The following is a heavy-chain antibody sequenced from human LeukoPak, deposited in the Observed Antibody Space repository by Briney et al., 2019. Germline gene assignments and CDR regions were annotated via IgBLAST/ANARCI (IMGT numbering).Heavy chain of an antibody. CDR3: AREVEGNVWFGELRNWYFDL. D-gene: IGHD3-10*01. CDR1: GGTFSSYA. CDR2: IIPIFGTA. Sequence: GASVKVSCKASGGTFSSYAISWVRQAPGQGLEWMGGIIPIFGTANYAQKFQGRVTITRNTSISTAYMELSSLRSEDTAVYYCAREVEGNVWFGELRNWYFDLWGRGTLVTVSS. J-gene: IGHJ2*01. V-gene: IGHV1-69*05.